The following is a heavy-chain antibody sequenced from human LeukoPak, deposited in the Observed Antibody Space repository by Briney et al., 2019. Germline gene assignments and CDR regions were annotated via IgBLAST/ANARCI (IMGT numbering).Heavy chain of an antibody. Sequence: PGGSLRLSCAASEFSFSDYYMSWVRQAPGKGLEWVSYISSSGSYTNYADFAKGRFTISRDNAKNSLYLQMNSLRAEDTAVYYCATARRAGPSYYDSYSMDVWGQGTTVTVSS. V-gene: IGHV3-11*05. CDR2: ISSSGSYT. J-gene: IGHJ6*02. D-gene: IGHD6-13*01. CDR1: EFSFSDYY. CDR3: ATARRAGPSYYDSYSMDV.